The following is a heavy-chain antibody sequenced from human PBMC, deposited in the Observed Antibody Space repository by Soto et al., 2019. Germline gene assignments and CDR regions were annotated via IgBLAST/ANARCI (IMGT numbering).Heavy chain of an antibody. J-gene: IGHJ4*02. CDR1: GYSFTSYW. CDR3: ARRLIAAADPFDY. CDR2: IDPSDSYT. V-gene: IGHV5-10-1*01. Sequence: GESLKISCKGSGYSFTSYWISWVRQMPGKGLEWMGRIDPSDSYTNYSPSFQGHVTISADKSISTAYLQWSSLKASDTAMYYCARRLIAAADPFDYWGQGTLVTVSS. D-gene: IGHD6-13*01.